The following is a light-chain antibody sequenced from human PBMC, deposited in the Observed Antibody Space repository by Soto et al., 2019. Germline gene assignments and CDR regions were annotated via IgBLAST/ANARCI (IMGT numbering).Light chain of an antibody. CDR3: ISYADSSTVV. V-gene: IGLV2-14*03. CDR2: NVD. J-gene: IGLJ2*01. CDR1: SSDVGGHNY. Sequence: QSVLTQVASVSASPGQSITISCTGTSSDVGGHNYVSWYQQHPGNAPKLMIYNVDYRPSGISNRFSGSKSGNTASLTISGLQADDEDYYYCISYADSSTVVFGGGTKLTVL.